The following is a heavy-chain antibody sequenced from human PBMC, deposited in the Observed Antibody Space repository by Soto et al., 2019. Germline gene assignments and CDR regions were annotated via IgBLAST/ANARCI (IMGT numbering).Heavy chain of an antibody. Sequence: EVQLVESGGGVVQPGGSLKLSCAASGFSFSDSAIQWVRQASGTGLEWVGRIRSKANDYATAYAASVKGRFTISRDDSKNTAYLQMTSLKTEDTAVYSCVRHVGETDVYYWGQGTLVTVSS. V-gene: IGHV3-73*01. CDR3: VRHVGETDVYY. D-gene: IGHD2-21*01. CDR2: IRSKANDYAT. J-gene: IGHJ4*02. CDR1: GFSFSDSA.